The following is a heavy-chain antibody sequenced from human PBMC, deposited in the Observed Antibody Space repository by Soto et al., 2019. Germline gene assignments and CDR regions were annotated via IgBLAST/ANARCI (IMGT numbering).Heavy chain of an antibody. CDR1: GGSISSGGSY. Sequence: SETLSLTCTVSGGSISSGGSYWSWIRQHPGKGLEWIAYISYSGSTYYNPSLKSRVTVSVDTSKNQFSLKLSSVTAADTAVYYCARAYITLDYYFDYWGQGTLVTVPQ. D-gene: IGHD1-20*01. CDR3: ARAYITLDYYFDY. V-gene: IGHV4-31*03. CDR2: ISYSGST. J-gene: IGHJ4*02.